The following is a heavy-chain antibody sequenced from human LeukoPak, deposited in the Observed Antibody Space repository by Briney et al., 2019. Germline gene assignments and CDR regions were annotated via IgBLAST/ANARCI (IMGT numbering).Heavy chain of an antibody. J-gene: IGHJ3*02. CDR1: GGSISSYY. V-gene: IGHV4-59*01. CDR2: IYYSGST. D-gene: IGHD3-22*01. CDR3: ARVTYYYDSSGYYSAFDI. Sequence: SKTLSLTCTVSGGSISSYYWSWIRQPPGKGLEWIGYIYYSGSTNYNPSLKSRVTISVDTSKNQFSLKLSSVTAADTAVYYCARVTYYYDSSGYYSAFDIWGQGTMVTVSS.